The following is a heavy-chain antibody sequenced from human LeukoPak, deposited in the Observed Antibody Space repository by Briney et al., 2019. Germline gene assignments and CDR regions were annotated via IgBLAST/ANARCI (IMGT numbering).Heavy chain of an antibody. Sequence: GGSLRLSCAASGFTFTSYSMNWVRQAPGKGLGWVSSISSSSRYISYADSVKGRFTISRDNAKNSLYLQMNSLRAEDTAVYYCARDTEERRYFDYWGQGTVVTVSS. CDR2: ISSSSRYI. D-gene: IGHD1-1*01. J-gene: IGHJ4*02. CDR3: ARDTEERRYFDY. CDR1: GFTFTSYS. V-gene: IGHV3-21*01.